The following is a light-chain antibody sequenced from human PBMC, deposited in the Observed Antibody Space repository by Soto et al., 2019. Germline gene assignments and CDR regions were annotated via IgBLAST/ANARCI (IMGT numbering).Light chain of an antibody. CDR1: QSVSSI. CDR2: GAS. V-gene: IGKV3-15*01. CDR3: QQYNNWPWT. J-gene: IGKJ1*01. Sequence: EIVMTQSPATLSVSPGERATLSLRASQSVSSILAWYQQKPGQAPRLLIYGASTRATGIPARFSGSGSGTSLQSEDCAVYHCQQYNNWPWTFGQGTKVXIX.